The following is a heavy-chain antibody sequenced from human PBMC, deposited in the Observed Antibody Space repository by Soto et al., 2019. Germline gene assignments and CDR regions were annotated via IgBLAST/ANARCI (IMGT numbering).Heavy chain of an antibody. Sequence: EVQLVESGGGFVQRGGSLRLSCAVSGLTFSTNTINWVRQAPGKGLEWVSYISTSSTAIYYADSVKGRFTISRDDAKSSQYLQMNSLRDEDTAVYYCVITDSGRERGYWGQGTLVTVSS. CDR2: ISTSSTAI. D-gene: IGHD3-10*01. J-gene: IGHJ4*02. CDR3: VITDSGRERGY. V-gene: IGHV3-48*02. CDR1: GLTFSTNT.